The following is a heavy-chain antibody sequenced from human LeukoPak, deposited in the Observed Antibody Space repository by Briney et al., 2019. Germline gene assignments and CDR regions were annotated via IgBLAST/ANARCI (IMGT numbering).Heavy chain of an antibody. Sequence: GGSLRLSCAASGFTFSSYGMHWVRQAPGKGLEWVAFIRHDGSDKHSADSLKGRFTLSRDTSKKTPYLQMNSLRGGGTVVFYCAKDNSGWSFDYWGQGKLVTVSS. CDR1: GFTFSSYG. D-gene: IGHD6-19*01. CDR3: AKDNSGWSFDY. J-gene: IGHJ4*02. CDR2: IRHDGSDK. V-gene: IGHV3-30*02.